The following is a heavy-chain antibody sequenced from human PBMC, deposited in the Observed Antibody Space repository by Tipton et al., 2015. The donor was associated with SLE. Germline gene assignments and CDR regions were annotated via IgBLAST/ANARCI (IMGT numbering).Heavy chain of an antibody. CDR2: LSYDGSNK. Sequence: SLRLSCAASGFTFSSYAMHWVRQAPGKGLEWVAVLSYDGSNKYYADSVKGRFTISRDNSKNALYLQMNSLRAEDTAVYYCAREGVLRYFDWLSPDAFDIWRQETMVTVSS. D-gene: IGHD3-9*01. CDR3: AREGVLRYFDWLSPDAFDI. J-gene: IGHJ3*02. CDR1: GFTFSSYA. V-gene: IGHV3-30-3*01.